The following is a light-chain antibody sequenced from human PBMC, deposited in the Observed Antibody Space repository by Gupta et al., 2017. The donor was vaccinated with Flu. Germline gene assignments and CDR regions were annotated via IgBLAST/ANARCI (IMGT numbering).Light chain of an antibody. Sequence: RVTISSAGSSSNMGSNVVIWYQHLPEPAPKLLLYNYSQRFSGVPDRFSGSTSVTSASLTISGLQAEDEADYYCASRDDSRNGGVFGGGTKLTVL. CDR3: ASRDDSRNGGV. J-gene: IGLJ3*02. CDR1: SSNMGSNV. CDR2: NYS. V-gene: IGLV1-44*01.